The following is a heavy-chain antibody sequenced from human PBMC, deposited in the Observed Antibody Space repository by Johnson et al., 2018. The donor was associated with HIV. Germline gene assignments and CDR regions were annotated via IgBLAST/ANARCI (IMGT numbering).Heavy chain of an antibody. Sequence: VQLVESGGGLVQPGRSLRLSCAASGFIFDDYAMSWVRQAPGKGLEWVSGISWNTGRVAYADSVKGRFTISRDNTENSLYLQMNSLKTEDTAVYYCTTDGGDDYVWGSYRYTHDAFDMWGEGTVVTVSS. CDR1: GFIFDDYA. D-gene: IGHD3-16*02. CDR2: ISWNTGRV. J-gene: IGHJ3*02. V-gene: IGHV3-9*01. CDR3: TTDGGDDYVWGSYRYTHDAFDM.